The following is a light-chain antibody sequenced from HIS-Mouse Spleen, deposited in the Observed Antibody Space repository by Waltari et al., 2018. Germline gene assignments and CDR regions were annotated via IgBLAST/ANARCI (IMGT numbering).Light chain of an antibody. CDR2: PAS. V-gene: IGKV1-9*01. CDR3: QQLNSYPPT. CDR1: QGISSY. Sequence: DIQLTQSPSFLSASVGDRVTITFRASQGISSYLTWYQQKPGKAPKLLIYPASTLQSGVPSRFSGSGSGTEFTLTISSLQPEDFATYYCQQLNSYPPTFGQGTKVEIK. J-gene: IGKJ1*01.